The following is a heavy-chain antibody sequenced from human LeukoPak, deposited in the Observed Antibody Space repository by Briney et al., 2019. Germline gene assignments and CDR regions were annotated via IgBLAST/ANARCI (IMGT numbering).Heavy chain of an antibody. CDR1: GFTFSGSA. D-gene: IGHD2-15*01. Sequence: GGSLRLSCAASGFTFSGSAMHWVRQAPGKGLEWVSAISDRGGSTYYADSVKGRFTISRDNSKNTLYLQMNSLRAEDTAAYYCAKEGCSGGSCYGYYYYMDVWGKGTTVTISS. J-gene: IGHJ6*03. CDR3: AKEGCSGGSCYGYYYYMDV. V-gene: IGHV3-23*01. CDR2: ISDRGGST.